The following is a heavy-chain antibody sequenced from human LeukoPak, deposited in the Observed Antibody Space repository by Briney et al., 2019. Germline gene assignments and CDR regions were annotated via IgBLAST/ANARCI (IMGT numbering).Heavy chain of an antibody. Sequence: PGGSLRLSCAASGFTFSNAWMTWVRQAPGKGLEWVGRIKSKADGGTTDYAAPVKGRFTISRDDSKNTLYLQVNSLKTEDTAIYYCTTVWSTTVSWGYDYWGQGTLVTVSS. V-gene: IGHV3-15*01. CDR2: IKSKADGGTT. CDR1: GFTFSNAW. CDR3: TTVWSTTVSWGYDY. D-gene: IGHD4-17*01. J-gene: IGHJ4*02.